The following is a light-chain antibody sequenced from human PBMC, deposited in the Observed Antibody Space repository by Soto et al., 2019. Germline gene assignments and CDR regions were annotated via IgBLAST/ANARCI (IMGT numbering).Light chain of an antibody. CDR3: CSYAGSRV. J-gene: IGLJ1*01. CDR2: DVS. Sequence: QSALTQPRSVSGSPGQSVTISCTGTSSDVGGYNYVSWYQQHPGKAPKLMIYDVSKRPSGVPDRFSGSKSGNTASLTISGLLAEDEADYYCCSYAGSRVFGTGTKLTVL. V-gene: IGLV2-11*01. CDR1: SSDVGGYNY.